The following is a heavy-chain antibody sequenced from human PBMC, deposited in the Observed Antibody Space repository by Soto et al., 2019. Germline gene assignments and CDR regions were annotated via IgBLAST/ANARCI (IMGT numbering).Heavy chain of an antibody. CDR3: ARGSYTIFGVVMDV. CDR2: IYYSGST. D-gene: IGHD3-3*01. J-gene: IGHJ6*02. CDR1: GGSISSSSYY. V-gene: IGHV4-30-4*08. Sequence: SETLSLTCTVSGGSISSSSYYWGWIRQPPGKGLEWIGYIYYSGSTYYNPSLKSRVTISVDTSKNQFSLKLSSVTAADTAVYYCARGSYTIFGVVMDVWGQGTTVTVSS.